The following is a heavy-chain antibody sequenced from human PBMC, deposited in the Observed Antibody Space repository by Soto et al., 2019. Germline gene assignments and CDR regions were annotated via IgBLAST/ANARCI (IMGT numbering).Heavy chain of an antibody. CDR1: GGSISSYY. CDR3: ARGGYSYGRDYGMDV. D-gene: IGHD5-18*01. V-gene: IGHV4-59*01. J-gene: IGHJ6*02. Sequence: SETLSLTCTVSGGSISSYYWSGIRQPPGKGLEWIGYIYYSGSTNYNPSLKSRVTISVDTSKKQFSLKLTSVTAADTAVYYCARGGYSYGRDYGMDVWGQGTTVTVSS. CDR2: IYYSGST.